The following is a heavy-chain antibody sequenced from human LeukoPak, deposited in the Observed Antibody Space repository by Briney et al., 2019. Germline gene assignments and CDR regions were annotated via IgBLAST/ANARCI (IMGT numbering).Heavy chain of an antibody. Sequence: GGSLRLSCAASGFKFSSYWMHWVRQAPWERLQWVSGISDSGGNTYYADSVRGRFTISRDNSKNTLYLQMNSLRAEDTAVYYCARHRSSWLIDYWGQGTLVTVSS. D-gene: IGHD6-6*01. V-gene: IGHV3-23*01. CDR3: ARHRSSWLIDY. J-gene: IGHJ4*02. CDR1: GFKFSSYW. CDR2: ISDSGGNT.